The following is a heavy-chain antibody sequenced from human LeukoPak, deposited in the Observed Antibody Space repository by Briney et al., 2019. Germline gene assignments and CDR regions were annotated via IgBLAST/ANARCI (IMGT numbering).Heavy chain of an antibody. CDR2: ISYDGSHE. CDR1: GSGFTFNNYG. J-gene: IGHJ4*02. D-gene: IGHD3-10*01. Sequence: GGSLRLSCAASGSGFTFNNYGMHWVRQAPGRGLEWVAVISYDGSHEYYADSVKGRFTISRDNSKNTLYLQMNSLRAEDTAVYYCAKDRYGSGAEFDYWGQGTLVTVSS. V-gene: IGHV3-30*18. CDR3: AKDRYGSGAEFDY.